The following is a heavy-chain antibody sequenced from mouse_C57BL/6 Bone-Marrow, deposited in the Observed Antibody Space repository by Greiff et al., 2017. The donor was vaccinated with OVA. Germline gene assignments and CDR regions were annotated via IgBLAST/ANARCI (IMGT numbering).Heavy chain of an antibody. Sequence: EVQLQESGPVLARPGASVKMSCKASGYTFTSYWMHWVKQRPGQGLEWIGAIYPGNSDTSYNQKFKGKATLTADNSASTHYLERSSLTKEYSAVYYCTDYSNYNYGGQGTTLTVSA. CDR3: TDYSNYNY. CDR2: IYPGNSDT. CDR1: GYTFTSYW. D-gene: IGHD2-5*01. J-gene: IGHJ2*01. V-gene: IGHV1-5*01.